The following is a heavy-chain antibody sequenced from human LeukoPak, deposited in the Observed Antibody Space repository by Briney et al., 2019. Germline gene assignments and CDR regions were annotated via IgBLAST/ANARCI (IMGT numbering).Heavy chain of an antibody. J-gene: IGHJ3*02. Sequence: PSETLSLTCAVYGDSFSGYYWSWIRQPPGKGLEWIGEINDSGSTNYNPSLKSRPIISIDTSNNQFSLKLNSVTAADTAVYYCAGQGVNTTIVQVMYAFDIWGQGTTVTVSS. CDR2: INDSGST. V-gene: IGHV4-34*01. CDR1: GDSFSGYY. D-gene: IGHD5-18*01. CDR3: AGQGVNTTIVQVMYAFDI.